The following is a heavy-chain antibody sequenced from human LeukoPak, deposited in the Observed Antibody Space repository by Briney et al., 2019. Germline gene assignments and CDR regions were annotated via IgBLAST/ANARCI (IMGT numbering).Heavy chain of an antibody. Sequence: GGSLRLSCATSGFTFTNYWIHWVRQAPGKGLMWVSRIKSDGITTNYADSVKGRFTISRDNAKNTVYLQMNSLRAEDTAVYFCARGMFHGYCTDYWGQGTWVPVSS. CDR1: GFTFTNYW. J-gene: IGHJ4*02. V-gene: IGHV3-74*01. CDR3: ARGMFHGYCTDY. CDR2: IKSDGITT. D-gene: IGHD3-3*01.